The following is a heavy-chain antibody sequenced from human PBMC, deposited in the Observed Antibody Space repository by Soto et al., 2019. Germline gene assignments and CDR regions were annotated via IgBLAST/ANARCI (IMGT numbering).Heavy chain of an antibody. CDR3: AITNTLSRLRFLEWGPAA. Sequence: EVQLLQSGGGLVQPGGSQRLSCSASGFIFTSYAMGWVRQAPGKGLEWVSAISGSGTATYYADSVKGRFTVSRDNSKNTLFLHMDSVRADDTGVYYCAITNTLSRLRFLEWGPAAGGQGSLVTVSS. D-gene: IGHD3-3*01. V-gene: IGHV3-23*01. CDR1: GFIFTSYA. J-gene: IGHJ4*02. CDR2: ISGSGTAT.